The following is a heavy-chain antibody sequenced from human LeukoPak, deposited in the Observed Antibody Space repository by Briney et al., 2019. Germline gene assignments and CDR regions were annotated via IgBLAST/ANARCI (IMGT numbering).Heavy chain of an antibody. J-gene: IGHJ1*01. CDR3: ALLDTGLVSIAEYFQH. CDR2: IIPFFGTA. D-gene: IGHD5-18*01. CDR1: GGTFSSYA. Sequence: GASVKVSCKASGGTFSSYAINWVRQAPGQGLEWMGGIIPFFGTAKYAQKFQGRVTITADESTSTAYMELSSLRSEDTAVYYCALLDTGLVSIAEYFQHWGQGTLVTVSS. V-gene: IGHV1-69*13.